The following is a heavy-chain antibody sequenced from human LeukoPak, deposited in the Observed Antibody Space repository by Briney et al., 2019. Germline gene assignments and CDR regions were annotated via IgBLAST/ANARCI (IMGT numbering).Heavy chain of an antibody. CDR2: ISSNGVST. Sequence: PGGSLRLSCAASGFTFITYVMHWVRQAPGKGLEYDSGISSNGVSTYYANSVKGRFTISIDNSKNTLYLQMGSLRVEDMAVYYCARVVGYSGSFCFDYWGQGTLVTVSS. V-gene: IGHV3-64*01. CDR3: ARVVGYSGSFCFDY. J-gene: IGHJ4*02. CDR1: GFTFITYV. D-gene: IGHD1-26*01.